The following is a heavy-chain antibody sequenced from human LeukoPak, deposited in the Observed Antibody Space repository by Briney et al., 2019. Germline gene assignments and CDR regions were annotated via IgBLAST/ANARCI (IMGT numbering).Heavy chain of an antibody. CDR3: ARVGRRGYDSSGYWDY. V-gene: IGHV3-30*04. CDR1: GFTFSSYA. D-gene: IGHD3-22*01. Sequence: GGSLRLSCAASGFTFSSYAMHWVRQAPGKGLEWVAVISYDGSNKYYADSVKGRFTISRDNSKNTLYLQMNSLRAEDTAVYYCARVGRRGYDSSGYWDYWGQGTLVTVSS. J-gene: IGHJ4*02. CDR2: ISYDGSNK.